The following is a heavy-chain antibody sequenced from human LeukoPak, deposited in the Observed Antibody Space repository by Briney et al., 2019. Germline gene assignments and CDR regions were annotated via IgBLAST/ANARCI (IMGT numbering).Heavy chain of an antibody. CDR2: IRGGSNTI. CDR1: GFTFSSHN. D-gene: IGHD6-6*01. Sequence: GGSLRLSCAASGFTFSSHNMNWVRQAPGRGLEWVSFIRGGSNTIYYADSVKGRFTVSRDNAKSSLYLQMNSLRDEDTAVYYCARQKYSGSSLDYWGQGTLVTVSS. V-gene: IGHV3-48*02. J-gene: IGHJ4*02. CDR3: ARQKYSGSSLDY.